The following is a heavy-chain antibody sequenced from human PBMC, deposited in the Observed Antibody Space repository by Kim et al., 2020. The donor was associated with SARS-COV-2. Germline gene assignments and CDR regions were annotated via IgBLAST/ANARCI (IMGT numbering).Heavy chain of an antibody. Sequence: ASVKVSCKASGYTFTSYGISWVRQAPGQGLEWMGWINPYNGNTNYAQKLQGRVTMTTDTSTSTAYMELRSLRSDDTAVYYCARVVSRRDYEDRRGVGAFAIGSEETSVTVSS. V-gene: IGHV1-18*01. J-gene: IGHJ3*02. CDR2: INPYNGNT. CDR1: GYTFTSYG. CDR3: ARVVSRRDYEDRRGVGAFAI. D-gene: IGHD3-22*01.